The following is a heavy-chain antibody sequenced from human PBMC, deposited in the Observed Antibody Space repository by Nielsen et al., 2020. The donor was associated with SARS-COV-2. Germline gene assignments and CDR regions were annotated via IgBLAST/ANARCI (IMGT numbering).Heavy chain of an antibody. Sequence: GESLKISCAASGFTFSSYAMHWVRQAPGKGLEWVSAIRYDGGNEYYADSVKGRFTISRDNSKNTLYVQMNSLRAEDTAVYFCAKGSVYMEYFVHRGQGTLVTVSS. J-gene: IGHJ1*01. CDR1: GFTFSSYA. V-gene: IGHV3-33*06. CDR2: IRYDGGNE. CDR3: AKGSVYMEYFVH. D-gene: IGHD5-18*01.